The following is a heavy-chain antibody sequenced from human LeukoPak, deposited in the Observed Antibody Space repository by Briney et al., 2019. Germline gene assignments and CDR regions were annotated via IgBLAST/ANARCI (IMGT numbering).Heavy chain of an antibody. CDR1: GGSISSYY. CDR2: IYYSGST. D-gene: IGHD6-19*01. J-gene: IGHJ3*02. V-gene: IGHV4-59*01. Sequence: PETLSLTCTVSGGSISSYYWSWIRQPPGKGLEWIGYIYYSGSTNYNPSLKSRVTISVDTSKNQFSLKLSSVTAADTAVYYCAGSYSSGFDAFDIWGQGTMVTVSS. CDR3: AGSYSSGFDAFDI.